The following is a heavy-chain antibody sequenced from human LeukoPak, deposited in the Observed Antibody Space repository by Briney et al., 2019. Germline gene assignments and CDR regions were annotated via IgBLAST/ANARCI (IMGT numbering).Heavy chain of an antibody. CDR2: IYYTGST. V-gene: IGHV4-59*01. CDR1: GDSIINNY. J-gene: IGHJ5*02. D-gene: IGHD3-10*01. CDR3: ARVAMVRGALNWFDP. Sequence: PSETLSLTCTVSGDSIINNYWTWIRQPPGRTLEWIGFIYYTGSTNYNPSLKSRVTISVDTSKNQFSLKLSSVTAADTAVYYCARVAMVRGALNWFDPWGQGTLVTVSS.